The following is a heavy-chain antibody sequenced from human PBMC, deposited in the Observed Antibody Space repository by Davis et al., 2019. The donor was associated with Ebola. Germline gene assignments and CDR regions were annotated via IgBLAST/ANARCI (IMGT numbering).Heavy chain of an antibody. J-gene: IGHJ4*02. V-gene: IGHV3-21*01. Sequence: PGGSLRLSCAASGFTFSSYSMNWVRQAPGKGLEWVSSISSSSSYIYYADSVKGRFTISRDNAKNSLYLQMNSLRAEDTAVYYCASGRYSGSRTSDYWGQGTLVTVSS. CDR1: GFTFSSYS. CDR3: ASGRYSGSRTSDY. D-gene: IGHD1-26*01. CDR2: ISSSSSYI.